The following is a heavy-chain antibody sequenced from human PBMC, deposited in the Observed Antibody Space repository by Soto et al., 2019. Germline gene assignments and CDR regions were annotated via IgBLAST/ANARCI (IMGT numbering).Heavy chain of an antibody. D-gene: IGHD3-10*01. V-gene: IGHV3-33*01. CDR1: GFSFSSYG. CDR3: ARDGSGDRHAVDS. CDR2: IWYDGSNK. Sequence: QVQLVESGGGVVQSGRSLRLSCAASGFSFSSYGMHWVRQAPGKGLEWVAGIWYDGSNKYYADSVKGRFTISRDNSKNTLYLVMNSLRAEDTAVDYCARDGSGDRHAVDSGGQGTMVTVSS. J-gene: IGHJ3*02.